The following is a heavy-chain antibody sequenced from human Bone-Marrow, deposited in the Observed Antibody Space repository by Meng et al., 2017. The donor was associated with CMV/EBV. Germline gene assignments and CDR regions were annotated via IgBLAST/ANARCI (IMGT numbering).Heavy chain of an antibody. V-gene: IGHV3-48*04. CDR1: GFTFSSYS. Sequence: GESLKISCAASGFTFSSYSMNWVRQAPGKGLEWVSYISSSSSTIYYADSVKDRFTISRDNAKNSLYLQMNSLRAEDTAVYYCARALDILTGYFPYYYYYGMDVWGQGTTVTVSS. CDR3: ARALDILTGYFPYYYYYGMDV. CDR2: ISSSSSTI. J-gene: IGHJ6*02. D-gene: IGHD3-9*01.